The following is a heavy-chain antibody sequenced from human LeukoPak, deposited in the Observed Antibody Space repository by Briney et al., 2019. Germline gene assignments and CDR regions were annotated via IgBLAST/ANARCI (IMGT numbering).Heavy chain of an antibody. CDR2: ISSSSSNI. D-gene: IGHD3-22*01. CDR3: ARDYYSGGMDV. V-gene: IGHV3-21*01. Sequence: GGSLRLSCAASGFTFSSYSMNWVRQAPGKGLEWVASISSSSSNINYAESLKGRFTISTDNSTNTLYMQMNSLRAEDTAVYYCARDYYSGGMDVWGQGTTVTVSS. CDR1: GFTFSSYS. J-gene: IGHJ6*02.